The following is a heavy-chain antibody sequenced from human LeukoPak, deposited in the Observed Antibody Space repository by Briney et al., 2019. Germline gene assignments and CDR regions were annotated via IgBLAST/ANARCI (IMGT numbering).Heavy chain of an antibody. V-gene: IGHV3-48*03. Sequence: GGSLRLSCAASGFTFSSYEMNWVRQAPGKGLEWVSYISSSGSTIYYADSVKGRFTISRDNAKNSLYLQMNSLRAEDTAVYYCARLRWFGEQLYAMDVWGKGTTVTVSS. J-gene: IGHJ6*04. CDR2: ISSSGSTI. CDR3: ARLRWFGEQLYAMDV. D-gene: IGHD3-10*01. CDR1: GFTFSSYE.